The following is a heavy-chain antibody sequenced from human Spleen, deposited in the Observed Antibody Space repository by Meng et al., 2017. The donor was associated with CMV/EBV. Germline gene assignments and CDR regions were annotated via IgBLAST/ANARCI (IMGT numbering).Heavy chain of an antibody. CDR1: GFTFDDYI. Sequence: GESLKISCTASGFTFDDYIMHWVRQTPGKGLEWVSLISWDGGRANYADSVKGRFTVSRDNSKNSLYLQMDSLTTEDTALYYCAKDKHTSGWPYYFDSWGQGTLVTVSS. CDR2: ISWDGGRA. J-gene: IGHJ4*02. V-gene: IGHV3-43*01. D-gene: IGHD6-19*01. CDR3: AKDKHTSGWPYYFDS.